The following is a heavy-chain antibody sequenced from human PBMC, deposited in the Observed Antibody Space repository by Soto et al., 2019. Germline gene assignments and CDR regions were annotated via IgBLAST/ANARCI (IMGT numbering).Heavy chain of an antibody. CDR1: GGSISSGGYS. V-gene: IGHV4-30-2*01. J-gene: IGHJ5*02. CDR2: IYHSGST. Sequence: QLQLPESGSGLVKPSQTLSLTCAVSGGSISSGGYSWSWIRQPPGKGLEWIGYIYHSGSTYYNPSPKSPATLPGDRSKNQFSLKLRSVTAADTAVYYCARGQVVAAHHWGQGTLVTVSS. D-gene: IGHD2-15*01. CDR3: ARGQVVAAHH.